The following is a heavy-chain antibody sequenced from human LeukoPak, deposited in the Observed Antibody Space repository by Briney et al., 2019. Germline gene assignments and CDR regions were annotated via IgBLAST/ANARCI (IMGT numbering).Heavy chain of an antibody. V-gene: IGHV3-11*06. CDR2: ISSSSSYT. D-gene: IGHD3-22*01. Sequence: GGSLRLSCAASGVTFNDYYMSWIRQAPGKGLEWVSYISSSSSYTNHADSVQGRFTISRDNAKNSLYLQMNSLRAEDTAVYYCGRDSSGYYFDYWGQGTLVTVSS. J-gene: IGHJ4*02. CDR3: GRDSSGYYFDY. CDR1: GVTFNDYY.